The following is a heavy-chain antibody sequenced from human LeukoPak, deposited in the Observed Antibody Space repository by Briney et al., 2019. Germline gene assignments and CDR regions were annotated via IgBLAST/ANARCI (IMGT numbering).Heavy chain of an antibody. CDR2: IYSGGGT. CDR1: GLTVSSNY. V-gene: IGHV3-66*01. J-gene: IGHJ4*02. Sequence: PGGSLRLSCAASGLTVSSNYMSWVRQAPGKGLEWVSIIYSGGGTYYADSEKGRFTISRDNFKNTLYLQMNSLRADDTAMYYCATKKEEGYYFDFWGQGTLVTVSS. CDR3: ATKKEEGYYFDF.